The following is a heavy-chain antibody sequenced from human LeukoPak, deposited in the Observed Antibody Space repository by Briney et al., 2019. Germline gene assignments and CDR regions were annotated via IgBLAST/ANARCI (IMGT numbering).Heavy chain of an antibody. CDR1: GGSFSGYY. CDR3: ARGFRPLGYCTNGVCYTPYYYYYMDV. CDR2: TNHSGST. D-gene: IGHD2-8*01. Sequence: RSSETLSLTCAVYGGSFSGYYWSWIRQPPGKGLEWIGETNHSGSTNYNPSLKSRVTISVDTSKNQFSLKLSSVTAADTAVYYCARGFRPLGYCTNGVCYTPYYYYYMDVWGKGTTVTVSS. J-gene: IGHJ6*03. V-gene: IGHV4-34*01.